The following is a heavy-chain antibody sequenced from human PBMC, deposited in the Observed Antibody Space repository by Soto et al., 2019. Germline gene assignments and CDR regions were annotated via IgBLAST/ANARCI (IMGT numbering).Heavy chain of an antibody. CDR3: TRDHRHLDY. Sequence: EVQLVESGGGLVQPGRSLRLSCTASGFTFGDYAMNWFRQAPGKGLVWVGFIRSKAYGGTTENAASVKGRFTISRDDSKSIAYLQMNSLKTEDTAVYYCTRDHRHLDYWGQGTLVTVSS. CDR1: GFTFGDYA. J-gene: IGHJ4*02. CDR2: IRSKAYGGTT. V-gene: IGHV3-49*03.